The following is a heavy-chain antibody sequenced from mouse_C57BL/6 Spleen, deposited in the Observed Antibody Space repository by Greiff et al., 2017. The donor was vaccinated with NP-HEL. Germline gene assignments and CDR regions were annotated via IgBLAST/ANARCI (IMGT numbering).Heavy chain of an antibody. J-gene: IGHJ4*01. CDR1: GFTFSDYG. CDR2: ISSGSSTI. Sequence: DVKLVESGGGLVKPGGSLKLSCAASGFTFSDYGMHWVRQAPEKGLEWVAYISSGSSTIYYAETVKGRFTISRDNAKNTLFLQMTSLRSEDTAMYYCARSIGSMDYWGQGTSGTVSS. CDR3: ARSIGSMDY. V-gene: IGHV5-17*01.